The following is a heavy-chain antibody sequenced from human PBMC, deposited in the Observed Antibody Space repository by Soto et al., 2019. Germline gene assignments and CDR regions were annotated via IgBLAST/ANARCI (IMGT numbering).Heavy chain of an antibody. V-gene: IGHV3-33*01. CDR2: IWYDGSNK. D-gene: IGHD3-22*01. J-gene: IGHJ6*02. Sequence: GGSLRLSCAASGFTFSSYGMHWVRQAPGKGLEWVAVIWYDGSNKYYADSVKGRFTISRDNSKNTLYLQMNSLRAEDTAVYYCARVADSSGYYYGMDVWGQGTTVTVSS. CDR1: GFTFSSYG. CDR3: ARVADSSGYYYGMDV.